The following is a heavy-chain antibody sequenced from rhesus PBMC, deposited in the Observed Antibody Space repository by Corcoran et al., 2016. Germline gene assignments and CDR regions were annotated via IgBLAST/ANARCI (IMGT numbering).Heavy chain of an antibody. CDR3: ASGSWEYCTGSGCYVPYYFDY. D-gene: IGHD2-21*01. V-gene: IGHV4-169*02. J-gene: IGHJ4*01. Sequence: QLQLQESGPGLVKPSETLSVTCAVSGGSISSSYWSWIRQAPGKGLEWIGYIYGSGSSTNYNPSLQSRVTLSVDTSKNQLSLKLSSVTAADTAVYYCASGSWEYCTGSGCYVPYYFDYWGQGVLVTVSS. CDR1: GGSISSSY. CDR2: IYGSGSST.